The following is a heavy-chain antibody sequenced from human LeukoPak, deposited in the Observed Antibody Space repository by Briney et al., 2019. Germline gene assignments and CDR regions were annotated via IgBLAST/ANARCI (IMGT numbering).Heavy chain of an antibody. CDR1: GYTLTELS. CDR2: IIPIFGTA. V-gene: IGHV1-69*13. J-gene: IGHJ5*02. Sequence: SVKVSCKVSGYTLTELSMHWVRQAPGKGLEWMGGIIPIFGTANYAQKFQGRVTITADESTSTAYMELSSLRSEDTAVYYCARDAYCGGDCVFDPWGQGTLVTVSS. CDR3: ARDAYCGGDCVFDP. D-gene: IGHD2-21*02.